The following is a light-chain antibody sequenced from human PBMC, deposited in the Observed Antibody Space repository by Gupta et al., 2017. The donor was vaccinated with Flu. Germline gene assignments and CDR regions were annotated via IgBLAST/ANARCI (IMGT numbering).Light chain of an antibody. J-gene: IGLJ3*02. Sequence: SYDLTPPLSVSVALGQTPTPRCGGDKIEYKNVHWYQQKPGLAPQLVIYRDNSRPSGIPERFSGSNSGNTATLTISRAQAGDEADYYCQVWDTSAWVFGGGTKLTVL. V-gene: IGLV3-9*01. CDR2: RDN. CDR3: QVWDTSAWV. CDR1: KIEYKN.